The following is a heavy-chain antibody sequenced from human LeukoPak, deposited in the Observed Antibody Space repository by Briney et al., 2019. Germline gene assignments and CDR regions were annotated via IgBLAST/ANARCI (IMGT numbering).Heavy chain of an antibody. V-gene: IGHV3-23*01. CDR2: ISGSGGST. Sequence: GGTLRLSCAASGFTFSGFAMNWVRQAPGKGLEWVSAISGSGGSTFYADSEKGRFTIFRDNSKNTLYLQMNNLRAEDAAVYYCAKEMPYYYDSSGYYVFDSWGQGTLVTVSS. D-gene: IGHD3-22*01. CDR1: GFTFSGFA. CDR3: AKEMPYYYDSSGYYVFDS. J-gene: IGHJ4*02.